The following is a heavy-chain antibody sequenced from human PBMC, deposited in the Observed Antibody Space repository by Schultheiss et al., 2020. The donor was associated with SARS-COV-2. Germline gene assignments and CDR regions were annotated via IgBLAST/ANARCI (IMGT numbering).Heavy chain of an antibody. J-gene: IGHJ6*03. D-gene: IGHD3-3*01. CDR2: ISGSGGST. CDR1: GFTFSSYA. CDR3: AKDSTQYDFWSGYSGYYYYYYMDV. Sequence: GGSLRLSRAASGFTFSSYAMSWVRQAPGKGLEWVSAISGSGGSTYYADSVKGRFTISRDNSKNTLYLQMNSLRAEDTAVYYCAKDSTQYDFWSGYSGYYYYYYMDVWGKGTTVTVSS. V-gene: IGHV3-23*01.